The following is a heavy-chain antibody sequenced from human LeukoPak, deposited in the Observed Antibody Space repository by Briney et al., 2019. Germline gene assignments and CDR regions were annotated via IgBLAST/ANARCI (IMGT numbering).Heavy chain of an antibody. D-gene: IGHD2-15*01. Sequence: GGSLRLSCAASGFTFSSYGMHWVRQAPGKGLEWVAVIWYDGSNKYYADSVKGRFTISRDNSKNTLYLQMNSLRAEDTAVYYCAVGYCSGGSCYYYYGMDVWGQGTTVTVSS. CDR2: IWYDGSNK. CDR1: GFTFSSYG. J-gene: IGHJ6*02. V-gene: IGHV3-30*02. CDR3: AVGYCSGGSCYYYYGMDV.